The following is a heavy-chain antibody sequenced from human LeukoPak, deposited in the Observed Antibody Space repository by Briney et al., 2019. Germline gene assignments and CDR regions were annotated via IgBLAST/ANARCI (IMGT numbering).Heavy chain of an antibody. D-gene: IGHD3-22*01. CDR1: GGTLSSFG. CDR3: ARDPLDSSGYYFDY. V-gene: IGHV1-69*05. Sequence: ASVKVSCKTSGGTLSSFGFSWVRQAPGQGLEWMGGVIPIFGTANYAQKFQGRVTITTDESTSTAYMELSSLRSEDTAVYYCARDPLDSSGYYFDYWGQGTLVTVSS. CDR2: VIPIFGTA. J-gene: IGHJ4*02.